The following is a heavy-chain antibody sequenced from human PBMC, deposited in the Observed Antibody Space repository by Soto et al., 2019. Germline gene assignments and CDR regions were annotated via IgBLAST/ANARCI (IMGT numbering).Heavy chain of an antibody. CDR1: GYNFTTYW. D-gene: IGHD1-26*01. Sequence: PGESLKISCQGSGYNFTTYWVYWVRQIPGKGLQWMGRIDPTDSYTEYSPSFQGHVTISTDKSVSTAYLQWNTLKASDTAIYFCERLAGGTVRFDPWGQGTLVTVSS. CDR2: IDPTDSYT. CDR3: ERLAGGTVRFDP. J-gene: IGHJ5*02. V-gene: IGHV5-10-1*01.